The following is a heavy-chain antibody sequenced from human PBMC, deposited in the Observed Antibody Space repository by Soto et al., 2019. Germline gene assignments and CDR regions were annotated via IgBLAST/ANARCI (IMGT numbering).Heavy chain of an antibody. CDR1: GFTFSSYW. V-gene: IGHV3-74*01. CDR3: ARFRIPDYYYYYYGMDV. CDR2: INSDGSST. J-gene: IGHJ6*02. Sequence: GESLKISCAASGFTFSSYWMHWVRQAPGKGLVWVSRINSDGSSTSYADSVKGRFTISRDNAKNTLYLQMNSLRAEDTAVYYCARFRIPDYYYYYYGMDVWGQGTTVTVSS. D-gene: IGHD2-21*01.